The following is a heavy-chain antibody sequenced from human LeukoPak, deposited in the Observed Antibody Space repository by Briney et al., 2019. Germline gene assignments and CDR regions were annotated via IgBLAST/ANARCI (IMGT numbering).Heavy chain of an antibody. CDR3: ARDRGAPGYNWFDP. CDR2: IYYSGST. Sequence: SETLSLTCTVSGGSVGSGDYYWTWIRQPPGKGLEWIGYIYYSGSTNYNPSLKSRVTISVDTSKNQFSLKLSSVTAADTAVYYCARDRGAPGYNWFDPWGQGTLVTVSS. V-gene: IGHV4-61*08. J-gene: IGHJ5*02. CDR1: GGSVGSGDYY. D-gene: IGHD3-10*01.